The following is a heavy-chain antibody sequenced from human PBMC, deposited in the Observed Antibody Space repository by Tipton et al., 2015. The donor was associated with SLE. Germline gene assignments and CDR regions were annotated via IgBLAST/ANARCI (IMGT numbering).Heavy chain of an antibody. CDR3: ARGAGIAAADNYFDF. V-gene: IGHV6-1*01. D-gene: IGHD6-13*01. Sequence: GLVKPSETLSLTCAISGDSVSSNSAAWNWIRQSPSRGLEWLGRTYYRSKWYNDFALSVKRRIIVNPDTSKNQFSLQLTSVTPEDTAVYYCARGAGIAAADNYFDFWGQGTLVTVSS. CDR2: TYYRSKWYN. CDR1: GDSVSSNSAA. J-gene: IGHJ4*02.